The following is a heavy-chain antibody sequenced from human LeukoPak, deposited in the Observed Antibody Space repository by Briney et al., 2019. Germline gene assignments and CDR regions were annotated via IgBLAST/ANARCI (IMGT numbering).Heavy chain of an antibody. CDR1: GCSISSYY. V-gene: IGHV4-59*08. CDR3: ARLPAGY. Sequence: SETLSLTCTVSGCSISSYYWSWIRQPPGKGLEWIGYIYYSGSTNYNPSLKSRVTISVDTSKNQFSLKLSSVTAADTAVYYCARLPAGYWGQGTLVTVSS. CDR2: IYYSGST. J-gene: IGHJ4*02.